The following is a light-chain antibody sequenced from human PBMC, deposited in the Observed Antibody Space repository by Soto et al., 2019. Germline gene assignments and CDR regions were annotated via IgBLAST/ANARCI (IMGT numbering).Light chain of an antibody. Sequence: QSALTQPASVSGSPGQSITISCTGTSSDVGSYDLVSWYQQRPGKGPKLIIYEGSKRPSGVSDRFSGSKSGNTASLKISGLQPEDEADYYCCSYADVATYVFGGGTKVTVL. V-gene: IGLV2-23*01. CDR1: SSDVGSYDL. J-gene: IGLJ1*01. CDR3: CSYADVATYV. CDR2: EGS.